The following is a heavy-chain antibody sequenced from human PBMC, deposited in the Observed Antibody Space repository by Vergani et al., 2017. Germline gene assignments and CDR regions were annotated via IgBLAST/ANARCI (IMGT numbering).Heavy chain of an antibody. CDR2: RKQDGSEK. D-gene: IGHD3-22*01. CDR3: ARGDYYDIIGYWGGY. J-gene: IGHJ4*02. V-gene: IGHV3-7*01. CDR1: GFTFSSYW. Sequence: EVQLVESGGGLVQPGGSLRLSCAASGFTFSSYWMSLVRQAPGKGLEWVANRKQDGSEKYFVDSVKGRFTISRDTAKNSLYLQMNSLRAEDTAVYYCARGDYYDIIGYWGGYWGQGTLVTVSS.